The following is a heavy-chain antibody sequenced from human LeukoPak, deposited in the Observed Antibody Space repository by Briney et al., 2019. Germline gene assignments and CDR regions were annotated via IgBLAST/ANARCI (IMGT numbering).Heavy chain of an antibody. J-gene: IGHJ6*02. D-gene: IGHD6-13*01. CDR2: ISYDGSNK. Sequence: PGGSLRLSCAASGFTFSSYAMHWVRQAPGKGLEWVAVISYDGSNKYYADSVKGRFTISRDNSKNTLYLQMNSLRAEDTAVYYCARDTFRMKHGAAAGTAPAYYYYGMDVWGQGTTVTVSS. CDR3: ARDTFRMKHGAAAGTAPAYYYYGMDV. CDR1: GFTFSSYA. V-gene: IGHV3-30-3*01.